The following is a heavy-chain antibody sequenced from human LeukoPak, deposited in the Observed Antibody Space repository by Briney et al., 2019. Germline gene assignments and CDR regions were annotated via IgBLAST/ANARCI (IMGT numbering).Heavy chain of an antibody. Sequence: GGSLRLSCAASGFTFSSYSMNWVRQAPGKGLEWVSYISSSSSTIYYADSVKGRFTISRDNAKNSLYLQMNSLRAEDTAVYYCARGSVTMVRGVDYWGQGTLVTVSS. V-gene: IGHV3-48*01. CDR2: ISSSSSTI. CDR1: GFTFSSYS. CDR3: ARGSVTMVRGVDY. J-gene: IGHJ4*02. D-gene: IGHD3-10*01.